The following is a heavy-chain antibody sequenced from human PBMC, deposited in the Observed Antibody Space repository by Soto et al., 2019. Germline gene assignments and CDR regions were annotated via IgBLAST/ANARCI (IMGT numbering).Heavy chain of an antibody. V-gene: IGHV3-21*01. D-gene: IGHD2-15*01. CDR2: ISSSSSYI. CDR1: GFTFSSYS. CDR3: ARDHGLSSYAFDN. J-gene: IGHJ3*02. Sequence: EVQLVESGGGLVKPGGSLRLSCAASGFTFSSYSMNWVRQAPGKGLEWVSSISSSSSYIYYADSVKGRFTISRDNATNSLYLQMNSLRADDTAVYYCARDHGLSSYAFDNWGQVTLVTVSS.